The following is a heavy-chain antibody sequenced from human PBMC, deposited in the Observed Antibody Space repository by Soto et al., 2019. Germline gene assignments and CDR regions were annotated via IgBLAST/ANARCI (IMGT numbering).Heavy chain of an antibody. D-gene: IGHD3-3*01. Sequence: QVQLQESGPGLVKPSQTLSLTCTVSGGSISSGGYYWSWIRQHPGKGLEWIGYIYYSGSTYYNPSLKSRVTISVDTSKNQFSLKLSSVTAADTAVYYCARVGYYDFPPTPRIVDYWGQGTLVTVSS. CDR3: ARVGYYDFPPTPRIVDY. J-gene: IGHJ4*02. V-gene: IGHV4-31*03. CDR2: IYYSGST. CDR1: GGSISSGGYY.